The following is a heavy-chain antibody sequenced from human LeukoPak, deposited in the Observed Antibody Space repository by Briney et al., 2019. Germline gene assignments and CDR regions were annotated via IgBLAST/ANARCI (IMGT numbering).Heavy chain of an antibody. Sequence: SETLSLTCTVSGGSISNYYWSWIRQVPGKGLEWIGYIYNSGSTNYNPSLKSRVTMSVDTSKDQFSLKLSFVTAADTAVYYCARDVGGNYQYFDQWGQGTLVTVAS. CDR3: ARDVGGNYQYFDQ. CDR2: IYNSGST. J-gene: IGHJ4*02. D-gene: IGHD4-11*01. V-gene: IGHV4-59*01. CDR1: GGSISNYY.